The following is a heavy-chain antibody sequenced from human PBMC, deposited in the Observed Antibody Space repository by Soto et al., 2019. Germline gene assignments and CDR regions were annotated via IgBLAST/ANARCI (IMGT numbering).Heavy chain of an antibody. CDR3: ARDLDTAMVRGYYYYGMDV. CDR2: ISAYNGNT. CDR1: GYTFTSYG. J-gene: IGHJ6*02. Sequence: QVQLVQSGAEVKKPGASVKVSCKASGYTFTSYGISWVRQAPGQGLEWMGWISAYNGNTNYAQKLQGRVTMTTDTSTSTPYMELRSLRSDDTAVYYCARDLDTAMVRGYYYYGMDVWGQGTTVTDSS. V-gene: IGHV1-18*04. D-gene: IGHD5-18*01.